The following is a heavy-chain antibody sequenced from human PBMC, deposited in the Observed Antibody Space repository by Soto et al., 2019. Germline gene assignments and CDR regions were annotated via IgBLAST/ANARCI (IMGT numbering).Heavy chain of an antibody. D-gene: IGHD5-18*01. CDR3: ARDRLGAARRRVQLWLYYFDY. Sequence: QVQLVQSGAEVKKPGSSVKVSCKASGGTFSSYAISWVRQAPGQGLEWMGGIIPIFGTANYAQKFQGRVTITADESTSTAYMELRRLRSEETAVYYCARDRLGAARRRVQLWLYYFDYWGQGTLVTVSS. V-gene: IGHV1-69*01. CDR1: GGTFSSYA. CDR2: IIPIFGTA. J-gene: IGHJ4*02.